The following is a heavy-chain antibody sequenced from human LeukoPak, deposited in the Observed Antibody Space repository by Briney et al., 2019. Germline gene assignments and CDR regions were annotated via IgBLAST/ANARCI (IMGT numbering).Heavy chain of an antibody. CDR3: AGFTATYNPLDY. V-gene: IGHV4-39*01. CDR2: IYYSGST. CDR1: GGSISSSSYY. Sequence: PSETLSLTCTVSGGSISSSSYYWGWIRQPPGKGLEWIGNIYYSGSTYYSPSLKSRVAISIDTSKNQFSLKLSSLSAADTAVYYCAGFTATYNPLDYWGQGTRVTVSS. D-gene: IGHD2-15*01. J-gene: IGHJ4*02.